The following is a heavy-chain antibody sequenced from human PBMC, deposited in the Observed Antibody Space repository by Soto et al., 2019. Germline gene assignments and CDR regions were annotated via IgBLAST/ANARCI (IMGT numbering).Heavy chain of an antibody. CDR3: VREGVGLTDGWFEP. D-gene: IGHD2-8*01. V-gene: IGHV1-2*04. Sequence: QVQLVQSGAEVKKPGASVKVSCEATGYTFTGNYLHWVRQAPGQGLEWMGWIHPHSGATKYAQKFQGWVTMTREPSISTAYLDLSSLKSNDTAVYSCVREGVGLTDGWFEPWGQGTLVTVSS. CDR2: IHPHSGAT. J-gene: IGHJ5*02. CDR1: GYTFTGNY.